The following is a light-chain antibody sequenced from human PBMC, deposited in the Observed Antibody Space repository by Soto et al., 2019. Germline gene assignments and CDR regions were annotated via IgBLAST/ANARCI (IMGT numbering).Light chain of an antibody. Sequence: NFMLTQPHSVSESPGKTVTISCTRSSRSIASNYVQWYQQRPGSSPTTVIFEYNQRPSGVPDRFSGSIDSSSNSASLSISGLKPEDEADYYCQSDDSNSWVFGGGTKVTVL. CDR1: SRSIASNY. CDR2: EYN. CDR3: QSDDSNSWV. J-gene: IGLJ3*02. V-gene: IGLV6-57*01.